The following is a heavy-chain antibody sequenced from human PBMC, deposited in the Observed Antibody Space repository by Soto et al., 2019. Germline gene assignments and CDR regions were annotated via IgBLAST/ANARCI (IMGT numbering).Heavy chain of an antibody. D-gene: IGHD2-2*01. CDR2: ISAYNGNT. V-gene: IGHV1-18*04. J-gene: IGHJ6*02. Sequence: QVQLVQSGAEVKRPGASVKVSCKASGYTFTSYGISWVRQAPGQGLVWMGWISAYNGNTNYVQKRQGRVTMTTDKSTSSAKMTGRSLGSEDTAVYYSAQPPPDCSCSCCYPSAFDVWGHGTTVTVSS. CDR3: AQPPPDCSCSCCYPSAFDV. CDR1: GYTFTSYG.